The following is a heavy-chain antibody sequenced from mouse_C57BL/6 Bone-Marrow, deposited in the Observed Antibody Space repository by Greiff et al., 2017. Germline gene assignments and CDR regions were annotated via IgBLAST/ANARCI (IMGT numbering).Heavy chain of an antibody. Sequence: EVQLQQSGPELVKPGASVKISCKASGYTFTNYCMNWVKQSPGKSLEWIGDINPNNGGTSYNQKFKGKATLTVDKSSSTAYMELRSLTSEDSAGDYCARGRWLPTLDYWGQGTTLTVSS. V-gene: IGHV1-26*01. J-gene: IGHJ2*01. CDR2: INPNNGGT. CDR3: ARGRWLPTLDY. D-gene: IGHD2-3*01. CDR1: GYTFTNYC.